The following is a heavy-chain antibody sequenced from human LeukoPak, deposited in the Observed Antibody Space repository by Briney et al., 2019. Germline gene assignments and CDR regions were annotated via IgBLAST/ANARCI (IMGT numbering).Heavy chain of an antibody. J-gene: IGHJ6*02. Sequence: ASVKISCKASGYTSTSYGISWVRQAPGQGLEWMGWISAYNGNTNYAQKLQGRVTMTTDTSTSTAYMELRSLRSDDTAVYYCARDMFDFWSGYIYYGMDVWGQGTTVTVSS. V-gene: IGHV1-18*01. CDR2: ISAYNGNT. D-gene: IGHD3-3*01. CDR3: ARDMFDFWSGYIYYGMDV. CDR1: GYTSTSYG.